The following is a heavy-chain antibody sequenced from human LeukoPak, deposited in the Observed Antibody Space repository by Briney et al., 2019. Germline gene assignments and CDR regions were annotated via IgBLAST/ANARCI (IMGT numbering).Heavy chain of an antibody. CDR1: GCTFTGYY. V-gene: IGHV1-2*02. CDR2: INPNSGGT. D-gene: IGHD2-2*03. J-gene: IGHJ4*02. Sequence: ASVKVSFKASGCTFTGYYMHWVRQAPAQGLDGMGWINPNSGGTNYAQKFQGRVTMTRDTSISTAYMELSRLRSDDTAVYYCASGYCSSTSCYGFDYWGQGTLVTVSS. CDR3: ASGYCSSTSCYGFDY.